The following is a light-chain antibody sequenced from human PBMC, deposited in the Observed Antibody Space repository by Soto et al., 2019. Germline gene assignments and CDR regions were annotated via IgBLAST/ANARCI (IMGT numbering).Light chain of an antibody. CDR3: SSYTSSSTLVV. CDR1: SSDVGGYNY. J-gene: IGLJ2*01. CDR2: DVS. Sequence: QSALTQPASVSGSPGQSITISCTGTSSDVGGYNYVSWYQQHPRKAPKLMIYDVSNRPSGVSNRFSGSKSGNTASLTISGLQAEDEADYYCSSYTSSSTLVVFGGGTKLTV. V-gene: IGLV2-14*01.